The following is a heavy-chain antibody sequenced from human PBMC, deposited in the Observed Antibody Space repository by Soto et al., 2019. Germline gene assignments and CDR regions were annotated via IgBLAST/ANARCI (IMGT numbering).Heavy chain of an antibody. CDR3: ARDARAADGNRRYYFDY. CDR2: IYHTGNT. J-gene: IGHJ4*02. V-gene: IGHV4-4*02. D-gene: IGHD6-13*01. CDR1: GGSISSSSW. Sequence: NPSETLSLTCAVSGGSISSSSWWSWVRQPPGKGLEWIGEIYHTGNTNYNPSLESRVTIPVDKSKNQFSLNLNSVTAADTAVYYCARDARAADGNRRYYFDYWGQGTLGTV.